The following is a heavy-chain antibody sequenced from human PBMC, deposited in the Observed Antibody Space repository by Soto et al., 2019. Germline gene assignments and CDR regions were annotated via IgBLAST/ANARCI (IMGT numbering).Heavy chain of an antibody. J-gene: IGHJ4*02. CDR3: AREIGYSSTWPAY. V-gene: IGHV3-48*01. CDR2: IGSNRKNE. CDR1: GFTFSSYS. D-gene: IGHD6-13*01. Sequence: GGSLRLSCAASGFTFSSYSTNWVRQAPGKGLEWVADIGSNRKNENYGDSVKGRFTVSRDNSRNTLYLQMNSLRVEDTAVYFCAREIGYSSTWPAYWGQGTLVTVSS.